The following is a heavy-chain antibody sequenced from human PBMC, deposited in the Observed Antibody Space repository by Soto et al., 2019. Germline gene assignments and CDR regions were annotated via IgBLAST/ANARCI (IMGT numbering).Heavy chain of an antibody. CDR3: AKTFFVGEGSLYYYYSYLAV. D-gene: IGHD3-10*01. CDR2: ISGSGGST. V-gene: IGHV3-23*01. J-gene: IGHJ6*03. Sequence: SRVIKTPRKGLEWVSAISGSGGSTYYADSVKGRFTISRDNSKNTLYLQMNSLRAEDTAVYYCAKTFFVGEGSLYYYYSYLAVLVNRTTVTVSS.